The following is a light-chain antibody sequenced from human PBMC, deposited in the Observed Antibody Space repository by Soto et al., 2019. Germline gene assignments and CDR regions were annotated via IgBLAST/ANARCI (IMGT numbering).Light chain of an antibody. V-gene: IGKV1-39*01. Sequence: DIQMTQSPSSLSASVGDRVTITCRASQSISTYLNWYQQKPGKAPKLLIYAASSLQSGVPSRFSGSGSGTDFTLSIRSLQPEDFATYYCQESHSTPRTFGQGTKVEIK. J-gene: IGKJ1*01. CDR2: AAS. CDR1: QSISTY. CDR3: QESHSTPRT.